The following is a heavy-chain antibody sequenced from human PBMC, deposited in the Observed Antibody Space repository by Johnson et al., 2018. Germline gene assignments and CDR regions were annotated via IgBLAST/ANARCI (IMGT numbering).Heavy chain of an antibody. J-gene: IGHJ3*02. Sequence: EVQLVESGGGLVQPGGSLRLSCVTSGFTFSSYAMNWVRPAPGKGLEWVSGLNGGGGTIYYGDSVKGRFTISRDNSKNILYLEMNSLRAEETALYYCARGLSGFDAFDMRGRVTMVTVSS. CDR2: LNGGGGTI. D-gene: IGHD3-16*01. CDR1: GFTFSSYA. CDR3: ARGLSGFDAFDM. V-gene: IGHV3-23*04.